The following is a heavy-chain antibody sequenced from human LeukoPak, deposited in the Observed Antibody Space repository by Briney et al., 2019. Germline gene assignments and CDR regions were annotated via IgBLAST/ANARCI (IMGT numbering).Heavy chain of an antibody. CDR1: GGSFSGYY. CDR3: VRLRPYCSSTSCSDY. Sequence: PSETLSLTCAVYGGSFSGYYWSWIRQPPGKGLEWIGEINHSGSTNYNPSLKSRVTISVDTSKNQFSLKLSSVTAADTAVYYCVRLRPYCSSTSCSDYWGQGTLVTVSS. CDR2: INHSGST. V-gene: IGHV4-34*01. J-gene: IGHJ4*02. D-gene: IGHD2-2*01.